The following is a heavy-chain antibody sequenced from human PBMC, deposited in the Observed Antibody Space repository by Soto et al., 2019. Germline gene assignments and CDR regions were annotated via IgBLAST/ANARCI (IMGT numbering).Heavy chain of an antibody. CDR3: AMVDNYVTTTTQVV. D-gene: IGHD3-16*01. J-gene: IGHJ6*02. CDR1: GYIFVNYG. Sequence: QVQLVQSGDEVRKPGSSVKVSCKASGYIFVNYGIAWVRQAPGQGLEWMGWISPYSGNTHYASKFQGRLTMTTDTSTSTASMDKGSISSDETAVYYCAMVDNYVTTTTQVVWGQGTTVTFSS. V-gene: IGHV1-18*01. CDR2: ISPYSGNT.